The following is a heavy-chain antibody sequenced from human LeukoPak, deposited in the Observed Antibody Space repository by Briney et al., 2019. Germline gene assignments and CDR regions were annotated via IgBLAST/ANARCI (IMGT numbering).Heavy chain of an antibody. CDR2: INPNSGGT. D-gene: IGHD3-22*01. J-gene: IGHJ5*02. V-gene: IGHV1-2*02. Sequence: AASVKVSCKASGYTFTGYYMHWARQAPGQGLEWMGWINPNSGGTNYAQKFQGRVTMTRDTSISTAYMELSRLKSDDTAVYYCARAQVTMIAVVDWFDPWGQGTLVTVSS. CDR3: ARAQVTMIAVVDWFDP. CDR1: GYTFTGYY.